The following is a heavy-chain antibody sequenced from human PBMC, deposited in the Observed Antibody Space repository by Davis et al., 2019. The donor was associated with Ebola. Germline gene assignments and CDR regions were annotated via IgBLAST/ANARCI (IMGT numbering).Heavy chain of an antibody. V-gene: IGHV3-23*01. CDR1: GFTFANYW. CDR2: TSNTGSGA. J-gene: IGHJ6*03. CDR3: AREGYYYMDV. Sequence: PGGSLRLSCVVSGFTFANYWMTWVRQAPGKGLEWVSSTSNTGSGARHTDSVKGRFTMSRDNSKNTLYLQMNSLRVEDTAVYYCAREGYYYMDVWGKGTTVTVSS.